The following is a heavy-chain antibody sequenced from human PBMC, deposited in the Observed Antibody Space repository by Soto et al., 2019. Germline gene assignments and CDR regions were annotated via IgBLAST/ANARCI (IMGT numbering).Heavy chain of an antibody. CDR1: GFTFSSYW. CDR3: ARADSYLLYGGDYEGAFDI. D-gene: IGHD4-17*01. CDR2: IKQDGSEK. V-gene: IGHV3-7*01. J-gene: IGHJ3*02. Sequence: GGSLRLSCAASGFTFSSYWMSWVRQAPGKGLEWVANIKQDGSEKYYVDSVKGRFTIPRDNAKNSLYLQMNSLRAEDTAVYYCARADSYLLYGGDYEGAFDIWGQGTMVTVSS.